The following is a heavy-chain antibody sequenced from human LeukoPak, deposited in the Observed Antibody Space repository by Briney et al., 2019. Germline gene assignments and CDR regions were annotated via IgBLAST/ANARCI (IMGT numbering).Heavy chain of an antibody. V-gene: IGHV4-30-2*02. CDR3: ARSQSYYDILTAPVY. CDR2: IYHSGST. CDR1: GGSISSGGYY. J-gene: IGHJ4*02. Sequence: SETLSLTCTVSGGSISSGGYYWSWIRQPPGKGLEWIGYIYHSGSTYYNPSLKSRVTISVDRSKNQFSLKLSSVTAADTAVYYCARSQSYYDILTAPVYWGQGTLVTVSS. D-gene: IGHD3-9*01.